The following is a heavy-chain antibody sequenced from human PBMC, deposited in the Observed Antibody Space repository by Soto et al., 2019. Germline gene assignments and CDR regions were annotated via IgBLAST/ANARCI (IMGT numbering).Heavy chain of an antibody. CDR3: AKGTGFSYGDGYSFDH. V-gene: IGHV3-23*01. J-gene: IGHJ4*02. CDR1: GFAFSNYA. CDR2: TSGSGGTS. D-gene: IGHD5-18*01. Sequence: EVRLLESGGTVVQPGESLRLSCEASGFAFSNYAMSLVRQARGKGLEWVSATSGSGGTSYYAESVKGRFTISMDYFKSTLYLQMDSLTADDTALYYCAKGTGFSYGDGYSFDHWGQGTLVTVSS.